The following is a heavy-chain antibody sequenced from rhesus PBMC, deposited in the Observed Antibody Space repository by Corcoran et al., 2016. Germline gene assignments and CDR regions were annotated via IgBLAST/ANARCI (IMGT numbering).Heavy chain of an antibody. V-gene: IGHV4-80*01. CDR1: GGSFSSYW. CDR2: INGNRGRN. J-gene: IGHJ4*01. CDR3: ARYGGGYFDC. Sequence: QVQLQESGPGLVKPSETLSLTCAVSGGSFSSYWWSCIRQPPGKGLGWIGEINGNRGRNKYNHSRKSRVTSSKDASKNQFSLRLNSVTAADTAVCLCARYGGGYFDCWGQGVLVTVSS. D-gene: IGHD2-21*01.